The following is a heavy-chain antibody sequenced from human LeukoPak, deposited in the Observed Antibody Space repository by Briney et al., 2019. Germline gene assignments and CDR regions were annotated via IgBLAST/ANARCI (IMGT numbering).Heavy chain of an antibody. CDR1: GGSISSYY. CDR3: ARVHRYCSGGSCYVFDY. J-gene: IGHJ4*02. Sequence: SETLSLTCTVSGGSISSYYWSWIRRPPGKGLDWIGYIYNSGSTNYNPSLKSRVSISVETSKNQFSLKLSSVTAADTAVYYCARVHRYCSGGSCYVFDYWGQGTLVTVSS. D-gene: IGHD2-15*01. V-gene: IGHV4-59*01. CDR2: IYNSGST.